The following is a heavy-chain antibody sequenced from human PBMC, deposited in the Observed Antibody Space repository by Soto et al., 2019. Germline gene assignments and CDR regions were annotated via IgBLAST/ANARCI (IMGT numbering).Heavy chain of an antibody. V-gene: IGHV4-34*01. CDR1: GGSFSGYY. CDR2: INHSGST. CDR3: AIIGSYRAFDD. Sequence: NPSETLSLTSAVYGGSFSGYYWSWIRQPPGKGLEWIGEINHSGSTTYNPSLKSRATISVDTSKKQFSLKLSSVTAADTAVYYCAIIGSYRAFDDWGQGTLVTVSS. J-gene: IGHJ4*02. D-gene: IGHD1-26*01.